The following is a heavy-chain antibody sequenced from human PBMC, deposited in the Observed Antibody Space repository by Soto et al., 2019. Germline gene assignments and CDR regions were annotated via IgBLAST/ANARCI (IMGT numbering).Heavy chain of an antibody. CDR1: GFTFSDYY. Sequence: QMQLVESGGGLVKPGGSLRLSCAASGFTFSDYYMSWIRQAPGKGLEWISYITSSGSTIYYTDSVKGRFTISRDNATNSLYLPMNRLRAEDTAVYYCATRWGYFDFWGRGTLVTVSS. V-gene: IGHV3-11*01. J-gene: IGHJ2*01. CDR2: ITSSGSTI. D-gene: IGHD6-13*01. CDR3: ATRWGYFDF.